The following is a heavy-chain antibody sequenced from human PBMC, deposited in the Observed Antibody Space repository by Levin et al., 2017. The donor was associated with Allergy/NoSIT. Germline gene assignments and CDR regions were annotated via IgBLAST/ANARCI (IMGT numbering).Heavy chain of an antibody. CDR1: GFTFSSYA. CDR3: AKDGGNYGLIDY. D-gene: IGHD3-16*01. V-gene: IGHV3-23*01. Sequence: GGSLRLSCAASGFTFSSYAMTWVRQAPGKGLEWVSTISGSGGGTYYADSVKGRFTMSRDNSKNTLYLQMNSLRAEDTAVYYCAKDGGNYGLIDYWGQGTLVTVSS. CDR2: ISGSGGGT. J-gene: IGHJ4*02.